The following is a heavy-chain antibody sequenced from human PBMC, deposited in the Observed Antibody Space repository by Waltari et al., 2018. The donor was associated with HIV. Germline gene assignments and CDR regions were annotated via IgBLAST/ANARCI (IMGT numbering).Heavy chain of an antibody. CDR3: VIDKMEGYRGNDYWGYCQY. CDR2: IKTKSEGGTT. V-gene: IGHV3-15*01. J-gene: IGHJ4*02. CDR1: GFTLTNAW. Sequence: EVQLVESGGGLVEPGGSLRLSCRASGFTLTNAWMTWVRQAPGKGLQWVGRIKTKSEGGTTDYAAPMKDRCTVSRDESRNTLYLQMSSLKTEDTAVYYCVIDKMEGYRGNDYWGYCQYWGQGALVTVSS. D-gene: IGHD5-12*01.